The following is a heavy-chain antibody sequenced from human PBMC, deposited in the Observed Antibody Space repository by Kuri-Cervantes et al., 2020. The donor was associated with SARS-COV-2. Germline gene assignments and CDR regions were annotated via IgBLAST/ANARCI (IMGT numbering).Heavy chain of an antibody. V-gene: IGHV4-61*02. J-gene: IGHJ3*02. CDR1: GGSISSGSYY. D-gene: IGHD2-15*01. Sequence: SETLSLTCTVSGGSISSGSYYWSWIRQPAGKGLEWIGRIYTSGSTNYNPSLKSRVTISVDTSKNQFSLELSSVTAADTAVYYCASSGHKVAFDIWGQGTMVTVSS. CDR2: IYTSGST. CDR3: ASSGHKVAFDI.